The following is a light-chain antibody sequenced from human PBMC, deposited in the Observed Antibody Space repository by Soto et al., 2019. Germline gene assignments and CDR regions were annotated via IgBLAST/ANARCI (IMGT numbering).Light chain of an antibody. CDR3: QQYNNWPWT. CDR2: GAS. V-gene: IGKV3-15*01. CDR1: QSVNIY. J-gene: IGKJ1*01. Sequence: EILMAQSPATLAWPAAKRSPLSCRASQSVNIYLAWYQQKPGQAPRLLIFGASSRASGVPARFSGSGSGTEFTLTIGSLQSEDCALYYCQQYNNWPWTFGQGTKVDIK.